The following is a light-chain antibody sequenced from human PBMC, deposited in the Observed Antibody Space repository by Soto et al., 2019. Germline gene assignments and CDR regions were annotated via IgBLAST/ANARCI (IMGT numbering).Light chain of an antibody. Sequence: QSVLTQPASVSGSPGQSITISCTGTSSDVGGYNYVSWYQQHPGKAPKLMIYDVSNRPSGVSNRFSGSKSGNTASLTISGLQAEDEADYYCSSYTSSSTFPYVFGTGTSSPS. CDR2: DVS. CDR3: SSYTSSSTFPYV. V-gene: IGLV2-14*01. CDR1: SSDVGGYNY. J-gene: IGLJ1*01.